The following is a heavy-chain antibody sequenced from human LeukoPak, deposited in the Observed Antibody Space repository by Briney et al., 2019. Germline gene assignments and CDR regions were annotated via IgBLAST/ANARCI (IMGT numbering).Heavy chain of an antibody. CDR3: AREGPVVIDL. J-gene: IGHJ2*01. V-gene: IGHV4-30-2*01. Sequence: PSETLSLTCTVSGGSISSGGYYWSWIRQPPGKGLEWIGEINHSGSTNYNPSLKSRVTISVDTSKNQFSLKLSSVTAADTAVYYCAREGPVVIDLWGRGTLVTVSS. D-gene: IGHD2-2*01. CDR1: GGSISSGGYY. CDR2: INHSGST.